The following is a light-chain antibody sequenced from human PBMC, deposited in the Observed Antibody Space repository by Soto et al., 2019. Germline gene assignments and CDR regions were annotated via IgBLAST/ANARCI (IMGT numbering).Light chain of an antibody. J-gene: IGKJ1*01. CDR3: HQYGTSPQT. Sequence: EIVLTQSPATLSLSPGERATLSCRASQSVSSYLSWYQQKPGQAPRLLIYGASSRATGIPDRFSGSGAGTDFTLTISRLEAEDVVVYYCHQYGTSPQTFGQGTKVDIK. CDR1: QSVSSY. CDR2: GAS. V-gene: IGKV3-20*01.